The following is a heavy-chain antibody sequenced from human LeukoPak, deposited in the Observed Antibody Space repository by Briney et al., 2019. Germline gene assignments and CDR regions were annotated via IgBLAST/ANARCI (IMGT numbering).Heavy chain of an antibody. V-gene: IGHV3-23*01. CDR3: TKDWYDILTGTFDY. Sequence: PGGSLRLSCAASGFTFRSYAMSWVRQAPGKGLEWVAAISASGATTQYADSVKGRFAISRDNSKNMLYLQMNSLRAEDTAVYYCTKDWYDILTGTFDYWGQGTLVTVSA. D-gene: IGHD3-9*01. CDR1: GFTFRSYA. J-gene: IGHJ4*02. CDR2: ISASGATT.